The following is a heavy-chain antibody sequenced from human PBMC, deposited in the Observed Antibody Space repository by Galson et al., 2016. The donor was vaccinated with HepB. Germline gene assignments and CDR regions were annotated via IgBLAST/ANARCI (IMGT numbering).Heavy chain of an antibody. CDR1: GAPISDYY. D-gene: IGHD1-14*01. CDR2: IYYNVMA. Sequence: TRAVSGAPISDYYWSWIRQTPGKGLEWIGYIYYNVMATYNPSLRSRVTLSVDTSKNQLSLNLKSVSAADTAVYYCARHHAGWFDHWGLGTLVTVSS. J-gene: IGHJ5*02. CDR3: ARHHAGWFDH. V-gene: IGHV4-59*01.